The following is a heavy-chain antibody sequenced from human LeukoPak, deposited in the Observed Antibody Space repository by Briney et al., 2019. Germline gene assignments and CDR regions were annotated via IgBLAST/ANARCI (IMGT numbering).Heavy chain of an antibody. J-gene: IGHJ5*02. V-gene: IGHV3-74*01. CDR1: GFTFNRYW. D-gene: IGHD3-22*01. CDR3: ARVLSGSWDWFDP. Sequence: GESLRLSCAASGFTFNRYWIHWVRQAPGKGLEWVSRISPDGSTTTYADSVKGRFTLSRDNAENTVYLQMNSLRAEDTAVYYCARVLSGSWDWFDPWGQGTLVTVSS. CDR2: ISPDGSTT.